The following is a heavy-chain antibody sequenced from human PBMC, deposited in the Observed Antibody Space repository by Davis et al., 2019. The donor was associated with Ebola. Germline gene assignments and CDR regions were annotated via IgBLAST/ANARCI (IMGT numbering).Heavy chain of an antibody. J-gene: IGHJ4*02. D-gene: IGHD2-2*01. Sequence: GESLKISCKASGYSFTTYWIVWVRQMPGKGLECMGIIFPGDSDTRYSPSFQGQVTISADKSISTAYLQWSTLKASDTATYYCARQGTTSWDSWGQGTLVTVSS. CDR2: IFPGDSDT. CDR3: ARQGTTSWDS. CDR1: GYSFTTYW. V-gene: IGHV5-51*01.